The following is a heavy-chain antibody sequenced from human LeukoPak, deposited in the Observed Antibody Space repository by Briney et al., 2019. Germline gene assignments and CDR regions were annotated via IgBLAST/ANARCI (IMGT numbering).Heavy chain of an antibody. Sequence: SETLSLTCTVSGGSISSYYWSWIRQPPGKGLEWIGYIYYSGSTNYNPSLKSRVTISVDTSKNQFSLKLSSVTAADTAVYYCARDARATKSGPNYYYGMDVWGQGTTVTVSS. J-gene: IGHJ6*02. CDR1: GGSISSYY. CDR2: IYYSGST. D-gene: IGHD1-26*01. CDR3: ARDARATKSGPNYYYGMDV. V-gene: IGHV4-59*01.